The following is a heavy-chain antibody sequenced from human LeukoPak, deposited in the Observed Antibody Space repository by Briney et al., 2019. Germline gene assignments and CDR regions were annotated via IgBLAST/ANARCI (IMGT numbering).Heavy chain of an antibody. J-gene: IGHJ4*02. CDR1: GDSVSSTDDA. CDR3: ARDPIGGSTIFDY. Sequence: SQTLSLTCAISGDSVSSTDDAWNWIRQSPSRGLEWLGRTYYRSKWYYDYAVPVKSRITISPDTSKNQFSLQLSSVTPEDTAIYYCARDPIGGSTIFDYWGQGTLVTVSS. V-gene: IGHV6-1*01. CDR2: TYYRSKWYY. D-gene: IGHD3-16*01.